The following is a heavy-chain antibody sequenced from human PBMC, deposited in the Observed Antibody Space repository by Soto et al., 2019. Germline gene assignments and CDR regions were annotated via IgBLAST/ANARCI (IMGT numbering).Heavy chain of an antibody. D-gene: IGHD1-26*01. V-gene: IGHV3-53*01. Sequence: QLVESGGGLIQPGGSLRLSCTASGFSVSNTYMTWVRQPPGKGLEWVSGIYSGGYTNYADSVMGRFTISRDNSKNTEYLHMNSLRGDKTAMYYCARNLATSGYGMDVWGQGTKVIVSS. CDR1: GFSVSNTY. CDR2: IYSGGYT. CDR3: ARNLATSGYGMDV. J-gene: IGHJ6*02.